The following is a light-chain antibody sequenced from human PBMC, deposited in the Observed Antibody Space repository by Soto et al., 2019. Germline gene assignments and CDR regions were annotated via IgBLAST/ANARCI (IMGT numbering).Light chain of an antibody. V-gene: IGKV1-5*01. CDR3: QQYNSYSFSWT. CDR1: QSISSW. Sequence: GDRVTITCRASQSISSWLAWYQQKPGKAPKLLIYDASSLESGVPSRFSGSGSGTEFTLTISSLQPDDFATYYCQQYNSYSFSWTFCQGTKVEIK. J-gene: IGKJ1*01. CDR2: DAS.